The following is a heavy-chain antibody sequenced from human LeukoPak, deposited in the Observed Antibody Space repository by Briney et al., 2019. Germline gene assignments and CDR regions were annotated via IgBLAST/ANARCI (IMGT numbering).Heavy chain of an antibody. J-gene: IGHJ3*02. Sequence: ASVKVSCKASGYTFTSYDINWVRQATGQGLEWMGWMNPNSGNTGYAQKFQGRVTITRNTSISTAYMELSSLRSEDTAVYYCAREESMGSSGYPEVAFDIWGQGTMVTVSS. CDR1: GYTFTSYD. D-gene: IGHD3-22*01. V-gene: IGHV1-8*03. CDR3: AREESMGSSGYPEVAFDI. CDR2: MNPNSGNT.